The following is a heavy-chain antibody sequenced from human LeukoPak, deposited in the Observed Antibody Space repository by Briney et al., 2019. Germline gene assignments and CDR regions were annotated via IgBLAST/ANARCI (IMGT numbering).Heavy chain of an antibody. J-gene: IGHJ4*02. D-gene: IGHD6-19*01. CDR3: AKEGEDSSGWYPRFIRYYFDY. V-gene: IGHV3-23*01. Sequence: PGGSLRLSCAASGFTFSSYAMSWVRQAPGRGLEWVSAISGSGGSTYYADSVKGRFTISRDNSKNTLYLQMNSLRAEDTAVYYCAKEGEDSSGWYPRFIRYYFDYWGQGTLVTVSS. CDR2: ISGSGGST. CDR1: GFTFSSYA.